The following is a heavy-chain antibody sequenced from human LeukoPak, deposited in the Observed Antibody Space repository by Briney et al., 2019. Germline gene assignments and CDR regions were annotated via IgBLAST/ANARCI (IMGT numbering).Heavy chain of an antibody. CDR2: ISAYNGNT. V-gene: IGHV1-18*01. J-gene: IGHJ3*02. D-gene: IGHD6-13*01. Sequence: VSVKVSYKTSGYTFTNYGISWVRQAPGLGLEWMGWISAYNGNTNYAQKVQGRVTMTTDTSTSTAYMELRSLRFDDTAVYYCARDQSVRLLQTSSTYFKHVFAIWGQGSMVTVSS. CDR3: ARDQSVRLLQTSSTYFKHVFAI. CDR1: GYTFTNYG.